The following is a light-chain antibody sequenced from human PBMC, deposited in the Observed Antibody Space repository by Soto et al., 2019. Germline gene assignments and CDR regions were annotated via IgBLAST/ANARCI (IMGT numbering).Light chain of an antibody. J-gene: IGLJ2*01. CDR2: DVN. CDR3: SSYAGSYTVI. CDR1: SSDVGGYNY. Sequence: QSVLTQPRSVSGSPGQSVTISCTGSSSDVGGYNYVSWYKQHPGKAPKVMIYDVNKRPSGVPDRFSGSKSGNTASLTISGLQADDEADYYCSSYAGSYTVIFGGGTKLTVL. V-gene: IGLV2-11*01.